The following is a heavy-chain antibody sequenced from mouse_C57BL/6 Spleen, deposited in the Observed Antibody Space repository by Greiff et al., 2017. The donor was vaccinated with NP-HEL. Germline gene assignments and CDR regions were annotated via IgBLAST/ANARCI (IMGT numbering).Heavy chain of an antibody. V-gene: IGHV1-81*01. D-gene: IGHD2-3*01. CDR1: GYTFTSYG. Sequence: QVQLKQSGAELARPGASVKLSCKASGYTFTSYGISWVKQRTGQGLEWIGEIYPRSGNTYYNEKFKGKATLTADKSSSTAYMELRRLTSEDSAVYFCARSSPWDGYRQSPSLYFDYWGQGTTLTVSS. J-gene: IGHJ2*01. CDR2: IYPRSGNT. CDR3: ARSSPWDGYRQSPSLYFDY.